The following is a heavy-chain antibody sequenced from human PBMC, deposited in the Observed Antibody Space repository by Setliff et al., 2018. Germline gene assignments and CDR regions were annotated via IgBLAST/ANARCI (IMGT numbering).Heavy chain of an antibody. Sequence: SETLSLTCAVYGGSFRGYYWSWIRQPPGKRLEWIGEIIHSGSTNYNPSLKSRVTISMDTSKDQFSLKVSSVTAADTAVDYCARSFSRREKFLLDYWGQGALVTVSS. CDR3: ARSFSRREKFLLDY. CDR2: IIHSGST. CDR1: GGSFRGYY. J-gene: IGHJ4*02. V-gene: IGHV4-34*12.